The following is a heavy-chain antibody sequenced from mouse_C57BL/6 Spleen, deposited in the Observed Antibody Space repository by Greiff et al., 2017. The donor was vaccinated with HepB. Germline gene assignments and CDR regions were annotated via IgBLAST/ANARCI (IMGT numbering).Heavy chain of an antibody. D-gene: IGHD1-1*01. CDR2: ISYDGSN. CDR3: ARRGEDFITTVEDFDY. J-gene: IGHJ2*01. Sequence: EVQLQESGPGLVKPSQSLSLTCSVTGYSITSGYYWNWIRQFPGNKLEWMGYISYDGSNNYNPSLKNRISITRDTSKNQFFLKLNSVTTEDTATYYCARRGEDFITTVEDFDYWGQGTTLTVSS. V-gene: IGHV3-6*01. CDR1: GYSITSGYY.